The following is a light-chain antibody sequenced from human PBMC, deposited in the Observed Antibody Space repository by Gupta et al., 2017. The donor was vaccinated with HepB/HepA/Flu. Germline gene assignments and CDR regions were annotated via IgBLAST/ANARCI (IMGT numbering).Light chain of an antibody. CDR2: AAS. Sequence: EIQLTQSQSSLSASVGDRVTITCRASQDISSYLAWYQQKPGKAPKLLIYAASTLQRGGPSRFSGSGSWTEFTLIISSLQPEDFATDYCQQLNSYPRTFGGGTKVEIK. J-gene: IGKJ4*01. CDR3: QQLNSYPRT. V-gene: IGKV1-9*01. CDR1: QDISSY.